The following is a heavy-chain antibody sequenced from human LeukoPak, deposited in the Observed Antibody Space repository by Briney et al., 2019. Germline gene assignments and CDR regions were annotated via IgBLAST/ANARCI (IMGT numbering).Heavy chain of an antibody. CDR2: VYHSGST. CDR1: GYSISSGYY. J-gene: IGHJ5*02. CDR3: ARLTAGIIGYLFDP. V-gene: IGHV4-38-2*02. Sequence: SETLSLTCTVSGYSISSGYYWGWIRQPPQKGLQWIANVYHSGSTYYNPSLKSRVTISVDTSKNQFSLKLSSVTAADTAVYYCARLTAGIIGYLFDPWGQGTLVTVSS. D-gene: IGHD3-16*01.